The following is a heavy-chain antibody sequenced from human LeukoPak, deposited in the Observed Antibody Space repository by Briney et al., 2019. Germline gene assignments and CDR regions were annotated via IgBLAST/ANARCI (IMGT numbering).Heavy chain of an antibody. Sequence: PGGSLRLSCAASGFTFSSYAMSWVRQAPGKGLEWVSAISGSGGSTFYADSVKGRFTISRDNSKNTLFLQMNSLRAEDTAVYYCARQEGAMAPGIFDYWGQGTLVTVSS. CDR3: ARQEGAMAPGIFDY. D-gene: IGHD1-26*01. J-gene: IGHJ4*02. CDR2: ISGSGGST. CDR1: GFTFSSYA. V-gene: IGHV3-23*01.